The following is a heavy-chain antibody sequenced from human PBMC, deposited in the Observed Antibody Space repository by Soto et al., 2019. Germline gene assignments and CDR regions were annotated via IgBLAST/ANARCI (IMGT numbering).Heavy chain of an antibody. Sequence: QVQLVQSGDEVKKPGASVKVSCKASGYIFVNYGIAWVRQAPGQGLEWMGWISPYTGNTHSATKVQGXXTMTTDTSTSTAYMDLGSLTSDDTAVYYCVMVDNYVTPTPQDVWGQGTTVTVSS. CDR2: ISPYTGNT. D-gene: IGHD3-16*01. J-gene: IGHJ6*02. CDR3: VMVDNYVTPTPQDV. V-gene: IGHV1-18*01. CDR1: GYIFVNYG.